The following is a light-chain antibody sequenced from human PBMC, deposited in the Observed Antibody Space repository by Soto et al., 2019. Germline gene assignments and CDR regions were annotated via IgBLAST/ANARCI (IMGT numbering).Light chain of an antibody. J-gene: IGKJ1*01. CDR3: QQRSNWPPT. V-gene: IGKV3-11*01. Sequence: EIVLTQSPGTLSLSPGERVTLSCRASQSVSSKLVWYQRKPGQAPRLLIYDASNRATGIPARFSGSGSGTDFTLTISSLEPEDFAVYYCQQRSNWPPTFGQGTKVDI. CDR1: QSVSSK. CDR2: DAS.